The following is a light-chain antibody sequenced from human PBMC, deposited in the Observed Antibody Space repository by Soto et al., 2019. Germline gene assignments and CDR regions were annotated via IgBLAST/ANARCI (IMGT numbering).Light chain of an antibody. CDR3: QQYNNWPPLT. V-gene: IGKV3-15*01. J-gene: IGKJ4*01. Sequence: EIVLTQYPATLSLSPGERATLSCMASQSVSSYLAWYQQKPGQAPRLLIYGASTRATGIPARFSGSGSGTEFTLTISSLQSEDFAVYSCQQYNNWPPLTFGGGTKVDIK. CDR2: GAS. CDR1: QSVSSY.